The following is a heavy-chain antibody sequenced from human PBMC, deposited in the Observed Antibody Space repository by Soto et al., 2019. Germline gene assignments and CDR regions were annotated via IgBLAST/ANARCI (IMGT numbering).Heavy chain of an antibody. CDR2: ISWNSGSI. Sequence: GGSLRLSCAASGFNFDDYAMNWVRQAPGKGLEWVSSISWNSGSIGYADSVKGRFTISRDKAKNSLYLQMNSLTPEDTAFYYCAKDRGVFGKQIEDWGQGTQVTVSS. V-gene: IGHV3-9*01. J-gene: IGHJ4*02. CDR3: AKDRGVFGKQIED. D-gene: IGHD2-21*01. CDR1: GFNFDDYA.